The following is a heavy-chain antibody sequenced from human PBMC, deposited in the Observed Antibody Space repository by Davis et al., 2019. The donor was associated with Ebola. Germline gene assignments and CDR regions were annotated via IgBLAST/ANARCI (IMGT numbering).Heavy chain of an antibody. Sequence: PGGSLRLSCAASGFTFSTYAMSWVRQAPGRGLEWVSGTSGSGDSTHYADSAKGRFTISRDNSKNALYLQMNSLRAEDTAVYYCAKGWGIPSFDYWGQGTLVTVSS. V-gene: IGHV3-23*01. CDR3: AKGWGIPSFDY. CDR2: TSGSGDST. D-gene: IGHD3-16*01. J-gene: IGHJ4*02. CDR1: GFTFSTYA.